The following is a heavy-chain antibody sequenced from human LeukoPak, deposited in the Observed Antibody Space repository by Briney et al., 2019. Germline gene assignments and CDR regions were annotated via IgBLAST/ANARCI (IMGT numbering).Heavy chain of an antibody. CDR3: ARDRDQERTTTYDAFDI. CDR1: GYTFTGYY. Sequence: ASVKVSCKASGYTFTGYYMHWVRQAPGQGLEWVGWINPDSGGTNYAQKFQGRVTMTRDTSIRTAYMELSRLRSEDTAVYYCARDRDQERTTTYDAFDIWGQGTMVTVSS. CDR2: INPDSGGT. D-gene: IGHD1-1*01. V-gene: IGHV1-2*02. J-gene: IGHJ3*02.